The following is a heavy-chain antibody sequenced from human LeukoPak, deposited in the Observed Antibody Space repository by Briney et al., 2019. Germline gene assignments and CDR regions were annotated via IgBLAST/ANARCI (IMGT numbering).Heavy chain of an antibody. CDR2: FDPEDGET. J-gene: IGHJ6*02. V-gene: IGHV1-24*01. CDR1: GYTLTELS. Sequence: ASVKVSCKVSGYTLTELSMHWVRQAPGKGLEWMGGFDPEDGETIYAQKFQGRVTMTEDTSTDTAYMELSSLRSEDTAVYYCARSPGSSGWWARPYYYYGMDVWGQGTTVTVSS. CDR3: ARSPGSSGWWARPYYYYGMDV. D-gene: IGHD6-19*01.